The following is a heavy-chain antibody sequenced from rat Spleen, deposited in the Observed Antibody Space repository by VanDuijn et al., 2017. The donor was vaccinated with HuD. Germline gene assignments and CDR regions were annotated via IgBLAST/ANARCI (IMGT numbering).Heavy chain of an antibody. CDR1: GFSLTSND. J-gene: IGHJ2*01. D-gene: IGHD1-6*01. CDR3: ARHGRTTDYPFDY. CDR2: IWTGGIA. V-gene: IGHV2-72*01. Sequence: QVQLKESGPGLMQPSETLSLTCTVPGFSLTSNDVGWVRQPLGKGLVWMGIIWTGGIATYDSAVQSRLTITRDTSKNQVFLKMNSLQPEDTGTYYCARHGRTTDYPFDYWGHGVMVTVSS.